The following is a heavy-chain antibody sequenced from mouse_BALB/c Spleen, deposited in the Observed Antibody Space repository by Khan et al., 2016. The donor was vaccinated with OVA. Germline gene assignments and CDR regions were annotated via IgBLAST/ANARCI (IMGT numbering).Heavy chain of an antibody. Sequence: QIQLVQSGPELKKPGETVKISCKASGYTFTNYGMNWVKQAPGKGLKWMGWINTYTGEPTYAEDFKGRFAFSLDTSASTAYLQINNLKNEDMATYFCAKTYYSYDRYFDVWGAGTTVTVSS. V-gene: IGHV9-1*02. D-gene: IGHD2-12*01. CDR2: INTYTGEP. CDR1: GYTFTNYG. CDR3: AKTYYSYDRYFDV. J-gene: IGHJ1*01.